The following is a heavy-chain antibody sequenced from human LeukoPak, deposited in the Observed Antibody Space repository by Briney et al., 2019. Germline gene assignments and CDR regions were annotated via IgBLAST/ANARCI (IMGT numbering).Heavy chain of an antibody. Sequence: PSETLSLTCTVSGGSISSSSYYWGWIRQPPGKGLEWIGSIYYSGSTYYNPSLKSRVTISVDTSKNQFSLKLSSVTAADTAVYYCARSQEGSFDYWGQGTLVTVSS. V-gene: IGHV4-39*07. J-gene: IGHJ4*02. CDR1: GGSISSSSYY. CDR3: ARSQEGSFDY. CDR2: IYYSGST.